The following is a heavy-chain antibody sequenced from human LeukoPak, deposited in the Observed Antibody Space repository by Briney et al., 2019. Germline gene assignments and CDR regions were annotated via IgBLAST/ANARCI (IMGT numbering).Heavy chain of an antibody. CDR3: AKGHSSSWSIMDY. V-gene: IGHV3-23*01. CDR1: GFTFTTYG. J-gene: IGHJ4*02. CDR2: IGGSGIRT. D-gene: IGHD6-13*01. Sequence: GGSLRLSCSASGFTFTTYGMNWVRQAPGKGLEWVSGIGGSGIRTYYADSVKGRFTISRDNSKNTLYLQMNSLRDEDTAVYYCAKGHSSSWSIMDYWGQGTLVTVSS.